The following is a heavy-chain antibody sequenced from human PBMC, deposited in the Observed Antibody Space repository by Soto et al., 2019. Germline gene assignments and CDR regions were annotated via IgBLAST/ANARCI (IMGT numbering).Heavy chain of an antibody. Sequence: EVQLVESGGGLVQPGGSLRLSCAASGFTFSNYWMYWVRQAPGKGLEWVSRINSDGSVSSHADSVRGRLTISRDNVKNTLYLHMDGLRAEDTAGYFCARGDCVGGTCDSLAGSFYYYLEVWGKGTTVTVFS. CDR2: INSDGSVS. CDR3: ARGDCVGGTCDSLAGSFYYYLEV. CDR1: GFTFSNYW. V-gene: IGHV3-74*02. J-gene: IGHJ6*03. D-gene: IGHD2-15*01.